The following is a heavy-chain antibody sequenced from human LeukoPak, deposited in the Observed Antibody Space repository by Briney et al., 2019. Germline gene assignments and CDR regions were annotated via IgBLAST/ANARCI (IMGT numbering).Heavy chain of an antibody. CDR2: INPNSGGT. CDR1: GYTFTSYG. CDR3: AIGDRYYFDY. V-gene: IGHV1-2*02. D-gene: IGHD4-17*01. J-gene: IGHJ4*02. Sequence: ASAKVSCKASGYTFTSYGISWVRQAPGQGLEWMGWINPNSGGTNYAQKFQGRVTMARDTSISTAYMELSRLRSDDTAVYYCAIGDRYYFDYWGQGTLVTVSS.